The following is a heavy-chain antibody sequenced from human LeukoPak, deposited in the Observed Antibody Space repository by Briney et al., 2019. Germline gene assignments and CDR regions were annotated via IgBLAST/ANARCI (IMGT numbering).Heavy chain of an antibody. CDR3: ARVDYDSSGADFDY. Sequence: GGSLRLSCAASGFTFGEYGLSWVRQAPGKGLEWVSGISWNGGITGYADSVKGRFIISRGNAQSSLYLQMKSLRVEDTALYYCARVDYDSSGADFDYWGQGTLVTVSS. CDR1: GFTFGEYG. D-gene: IGHD3-22*01. V-gene: IGHV3-20*04. J-gene: IGHJ4*02. CDR2: ISWNGGIT.